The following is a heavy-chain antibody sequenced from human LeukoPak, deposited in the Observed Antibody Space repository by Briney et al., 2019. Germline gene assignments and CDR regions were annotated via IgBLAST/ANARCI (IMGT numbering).Heavy chain of an antibody. CDR3: ARWGTSSLDY. D-gene: IGHD6-6*01. V-gene: IGHV3-33*01. CDR2: IWYDGSIQ. Sequence: GGSLRLSCAASGFTFSEYGMHWVSQAPGKGLEWVAAIWYDGSIQYYADSVKGRFTISRDNSRNTVYLLMDSLRLEDTAVYYCARWGTSSLDYWGQGTLVTVSS. J-gene: IGHJ4*02. CDR1: GFTFSEYG.